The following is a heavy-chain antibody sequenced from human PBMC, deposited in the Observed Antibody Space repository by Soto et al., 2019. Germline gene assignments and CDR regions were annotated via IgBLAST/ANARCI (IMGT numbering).Heavy chain of an antibody. V-gene: IGHV4-59*01. CDR1: GGSISSYY. CDR3: AISYMTTPYYFDY. J-gene: IGHJ4*02. Sequence: SETLSLTCTVSGGSISSYYWSWIRQPPGKGLEWIGYIYYSGSTNYNPSLKSRVTISVDTSKNHFSLKLSSLSAADTAIYYCAISYMTTPYYFDYWGQGTPVTVS. CDR2: IYYSGST. D-gene: IGHD4-17*01.